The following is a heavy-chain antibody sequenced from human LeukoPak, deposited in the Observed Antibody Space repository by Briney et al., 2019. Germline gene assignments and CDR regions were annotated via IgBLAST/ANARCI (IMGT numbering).Heavy chain of an antibody. CDR2: ISGSGGST. J-gene: IGHJ4*02. CDR1: GFTFSSYA. V-gene: IGHV3-23*01. D-gene: IGHD3-3*01. Sequence: GGSLRLSCAASGFTFSSYAMSWVRQASGKGLEWVSAISGSGGSTYYADSVKGRFTISRDNSKNTLYLQMNSLRAEDTAVYYCAVSITIFGVFDYWGQGTLVTVSS. CDR3: AVSITIFGVFDY.